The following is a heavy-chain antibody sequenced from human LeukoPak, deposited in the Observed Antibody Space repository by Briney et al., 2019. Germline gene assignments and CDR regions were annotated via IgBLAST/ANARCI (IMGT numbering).Heavy chain of an antibody. CDR3: ARHVLRIAAAGFDY. D-gene: IGHD6-13*01. Sequence: PSETLSLTCTVSGGSISSNGYYWAWFRQPPGKGLEWIGSIYYSGSTYYNPSLKSRVTISVDTSKNQFSLKLSSVTAADTAVYYCARHVLRIAAAGFDYWGQGTLVTVSS. J-gene: IGHJ4*02. V-gene: IGHV4-39*01. CDR2: IYYSGST. CDR1: GGSISSNGYY.